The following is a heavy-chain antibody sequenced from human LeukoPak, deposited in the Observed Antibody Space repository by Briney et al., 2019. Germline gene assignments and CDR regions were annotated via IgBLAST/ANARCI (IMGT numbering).Heavy chain of an antibody. CDR3: ARSIAAGPDAFDI. D-gene: IGHD6-13*01. CDR1: GFTFSSYW. Sequence: PGGSLRLSCAASGFTFSSYWMTWVRQAPGKGQEWVANIKQDGSEQYYVDSVKGRFTISRDNAKNSLYLQMNSLRAEDTAVYYCARSIAAGPDAFDIWGQGTMVTVSS. J-gene: IGHJ3*02. V-gene: IGHV3-7*01. CDR2: IKQDGSEQ.